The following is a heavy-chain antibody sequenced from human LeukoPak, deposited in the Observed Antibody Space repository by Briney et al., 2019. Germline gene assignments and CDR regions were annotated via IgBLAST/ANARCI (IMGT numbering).Heavy chain of an antibody. CDR2: IKQDGSEK. D-gene: IGHD6-19*01. V-gene: IGHV3-7*01. CDR3: ARVRSGWYGYYFDY. Sequence: RGSLRLSCAAPGFTFSSYWMSWVRRAPGKGLEWVANIKQDGSEKYYVASVKGRFTISRDNAKNSLFLQMNSLRAEGTVVYYCARVRSGWYGYYFDYWGQGTLVDVSS. CDR1: GFTFSSYW. J-gene: IGHJ4*02.